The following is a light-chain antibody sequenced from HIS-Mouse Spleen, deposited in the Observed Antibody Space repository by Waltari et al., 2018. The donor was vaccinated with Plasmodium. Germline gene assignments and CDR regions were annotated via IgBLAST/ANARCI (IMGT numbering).Light chain of an antibody. Sequence: QSVLTQPPSASGTPGQRVTISCSGSSSNIGSNYVYWYQQLPGTDPKLLIYRNNPRPSRVPDRFSGSKSGTSASLAISGLRSEDEADYYCAAWDDSLSGRVFGGGTKLTVL. CDR3: AAWDDSLSGRV. CDR2: RNN. J-gene: IGLJ3*02. V-gene: IGLV1-47*01. CDR1: SSNIGSNY.